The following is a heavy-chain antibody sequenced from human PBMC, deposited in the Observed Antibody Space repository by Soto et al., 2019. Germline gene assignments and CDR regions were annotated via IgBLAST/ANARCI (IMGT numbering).Heavy chain of an antibody. V-gene: IGHV3-11*06. CDR2: ISSSSGFT. CDR3: ARALAAAGTVSARGGPTARC. D-gene: IGHD6-13*01. Sequence: GGSLRLSCAASGFTFSDYYMNWIRQAPGKGLEWVSYISSSSGFTDYADSVKGRFTISRDNAKSSLYPQMNSLRAEDTAVYYCARALAAAGTVSARGGPTARCWGQGTLVT. CDR1: GFTFSDYY. J-gene: IGHJ4*02.